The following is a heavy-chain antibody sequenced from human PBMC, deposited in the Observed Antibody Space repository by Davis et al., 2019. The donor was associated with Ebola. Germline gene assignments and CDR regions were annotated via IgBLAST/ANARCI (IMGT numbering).Heavy chain of an antibody. CDR1: GFTFSNAW. CDR2: IWYDGSNK. CDR3: AKPYLQSNTPFDY. D-gene: IGHD4-11*01. V-gene: IGHV3-33*08. Sequence: PGGSLRLSCAASGFTFSNAWMNWVRQAPGKGLEWVAVIWYDGSNKYYADSVKGRFTISRDNSKNTLYLQMNSLRAEDTAVYYCAKPYLQSNTPFDYWGQGTLVTVSS. J-gene: IGHJ4*02.